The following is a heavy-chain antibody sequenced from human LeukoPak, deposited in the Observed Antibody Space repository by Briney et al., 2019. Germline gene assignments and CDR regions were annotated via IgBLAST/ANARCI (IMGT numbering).Heavy chain of an antibody. V-gene: IGHV4-59*01. D-gene: IGHD1-7*01. Sequence: PAETLSLTCTVSGVSISIYYWSWVRQPPGKGLEWIGYIYNSGSTIYNPSLKSRATISADTSKNQFSLQLSSVTAADTAVYYCARDRELNYWGQGILVTVSS. CDR3: ARDRELNY. CDR1: GVSISIYY. CDR2: IYNSGST. J-gene: IGHJ4*02.